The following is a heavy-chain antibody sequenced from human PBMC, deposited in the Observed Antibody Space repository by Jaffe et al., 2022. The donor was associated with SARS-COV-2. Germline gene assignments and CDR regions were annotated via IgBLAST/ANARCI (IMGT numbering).Heavy chain of an antibody. CDR1: GFTFSSYS. CDR3: ASSYSSSSDAFDI. V-gene: IGHV3-48*02. Sequence: EVQLVESGGGLVQPGGSLRLSCAASGFTFSSYSMNWVRQAPGKGLEWVSYISSSSSTIYYADSVKGRFTISRDNAKNSLYLQMNSLRDEDTAVYYCASSYSSSSDAFDIWGQGTMVTVSS. D-gene: IGHD6-6*01. CDR2: ISSSSSTI. J-gene: IGHJ3*02.